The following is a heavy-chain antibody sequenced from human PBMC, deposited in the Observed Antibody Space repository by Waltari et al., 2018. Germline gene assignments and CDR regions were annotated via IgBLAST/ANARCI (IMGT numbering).Heavy chain of an antibody. Sequence: QVQLVQYGAEVKKPGASVEVSCKASGYTFTSYAMHWVRQAPGQRLEWMGWINAGNGNTKYSQEFQGRVTITRDTSASTAYMELSSLRSEDMAVYYCATTEVDSSGFGYWGQGTLVTVSS. D-gene: IGHD6-19*01. J-gene: IGHJ4*02. CDR2: INAGNGNT. V-gene: IGHV1-3*03. CDR1: GYTFTSYA. CDR3: ATTEVDSSGFGY.